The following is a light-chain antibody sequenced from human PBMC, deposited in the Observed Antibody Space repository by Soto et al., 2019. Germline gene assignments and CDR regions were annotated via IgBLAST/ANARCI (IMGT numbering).Light chain of an antibody. CDR3: LQTNSFPWT. V-gene: IGKV1-12*01. CDR1: QDIGNW. J-gene: IGKJ1*01. Sequence: DIQMTQSPSSVSASGGDRVNITCRATQDIGNWLAWYQQKPGKAPKLLISASPSLQSGVPSRFSGSGSGTAFTLMISSLQPEDCAIYWCLQTNSFPWTFGQGTKVEIK. CDR2: ASP.